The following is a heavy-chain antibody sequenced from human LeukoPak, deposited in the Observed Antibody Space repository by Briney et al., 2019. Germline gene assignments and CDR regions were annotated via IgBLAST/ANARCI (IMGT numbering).Heavy chain of an antibody. D-gene: IGHD4-17*01. J-gene: IGHJ4*02. V-gene: IGHV4-39*07. CDR1: GGPISSSSYY. CDR3: ARERRGLNLRSDHFDY. CDR2: IYYSGST. Sequence: PSETLSLTCTVSGGPISSSSYYWGWIRQPPGKGLEWIGSIYYSGSTYYNPSLKSRVTISVDTSKNQFSLKLSSVTAADTAVYYCARERRGLNLRSDHFDYWGQGTLVTVSS.